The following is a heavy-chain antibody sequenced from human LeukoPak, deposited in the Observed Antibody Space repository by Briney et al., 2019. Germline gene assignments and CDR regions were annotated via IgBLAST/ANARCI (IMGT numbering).Heavy chain of an antibody. CDR3: ARDAYDYVWGSFHYFDY. J-gene: IGHJ4*02. V-gene: IGHV4-4*07. D-gene: IGHD3-16*01. CDR1: GGSISSYY. Sequence: SETLSLTCTVSGGSISSYYWSWIRQPAGKGLEWVGRIYTSGSTNYNPSLKSRVTMSVDTSKNQFSLKLSSVTAADTAVYYCARDAYDYVWGSFHYFDYWGQGTLVTVSS. CDR2: IYTSGST.